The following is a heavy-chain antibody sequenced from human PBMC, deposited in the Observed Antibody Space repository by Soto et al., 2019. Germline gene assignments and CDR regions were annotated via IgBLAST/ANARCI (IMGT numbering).Heavy chain of an antibody. J-gene: IGHJ4*02. Sequence: SLRLSCAASGFTFSSYGMNWVRQGPGTGLEWVASISSSDTYIDYAGSVKGRFTISRDNVKNSLYLQMNSLRAEDTAVYYCARSGIRGSDSWGQGTLVTVSS. V-gene: IGHV3-21*01. CDR3: ARSGIRGSDS. CDR1: GFTFSSYG. CDR2: ISSSDTYI. D-gene: IGHD3-10*01.